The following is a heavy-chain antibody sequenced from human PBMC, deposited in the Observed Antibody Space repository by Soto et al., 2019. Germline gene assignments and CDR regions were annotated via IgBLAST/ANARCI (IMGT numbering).Heavy chain of an antibody. CDR1: GFTFSDSA. Sequence: SLSLSCVASGFTFSDSAMHWVRQAPGKGLEWVAVITYDGSNKYHADSVKGRFTISRDNSKNTLYLQMDSLRVEDTAVYYCVSGMYSNSWYGGHRGQGTQVTVS. J-gene: IGHJ4*02. D-gene: IGHD4-4*01. CDR2: ITYDGSNK. V-gene: IGHV3-30-3*01. CDR3: VSGMYSNSWYGGH.